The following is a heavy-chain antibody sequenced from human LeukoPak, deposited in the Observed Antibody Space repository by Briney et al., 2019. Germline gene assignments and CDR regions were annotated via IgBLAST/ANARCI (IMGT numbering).Heavy chain of an antibody. CDR3: ARGDCSGGSCYSRSRTYGMDV. Sequence: SETLSPTCAVYGGSFSGYYWSWIRQPPGKGLEWIGEINHRGSTNYNPSLKSRVTISVDTSKNQFSLKLSSVTAADTAVYYCARGDCSGGSCYSRSRTYGMDVWGKGTTVTVSS. V-gene: IGHV4-34*01. D-gene: IGHD2-15*01. CDR2: INHRGST. J-gene: IGHJ6*04. CDR1: GGSFSGYY.